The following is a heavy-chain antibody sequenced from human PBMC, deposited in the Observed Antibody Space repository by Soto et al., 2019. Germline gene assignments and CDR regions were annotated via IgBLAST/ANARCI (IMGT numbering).Heavy chain of an antibody. CDR1: GITFNRYG. Sequence: PGGSLRRSCAASGITFNRYGMHWVRQAPGKGLEWVALISYDGNHEFYANSVNGRFTSSRDSSKSTRFMHMGSLRREDTAVYYCAKALSDFDFWSGSEFDPWGQGTLVTVSS. CDR3: AKALSDFDFWSGSEFDP. J-gene: IGHJ5*02. V-gene: IGHV3-30*18. D-gene: IGHD3-3*01. CDR2: ISYDGNHE.